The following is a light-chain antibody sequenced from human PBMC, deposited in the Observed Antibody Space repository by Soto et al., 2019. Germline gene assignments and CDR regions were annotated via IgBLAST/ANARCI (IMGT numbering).Light chain of an antibody. J-gene: IGKJ1*01. Sequence: AIQMTQSPSSLSASVGDRVTITCRASQGIRNDLGWYQQKPGKAPKLLIYAASSLQSGVLSRFSGSGPGTDFTLTIRSLQPEDFATYYCLQDYNYPRTFGQGTKVEIK. CDR1: QGIRND. CDR3: LQDYNYPRT. CDR2: AAS. V-gene: IGKV1-6*01.